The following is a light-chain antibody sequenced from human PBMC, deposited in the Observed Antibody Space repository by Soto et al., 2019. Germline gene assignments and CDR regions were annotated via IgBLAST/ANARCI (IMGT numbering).Light chain of an antibody. Sequence: EIVLTQSPATLSVSPGERATLSCRASQSVRSNLAWYQQKPGQGPRLLIFGASTMSTDIPARFSGSGSGTEFTLTISSLQSEDFAVYSCQQYIHWTPITFGGGTKVEIK. CDR3: QQYIHWTPIT. CDR1: QSVRSN. V-gene: IGKV3-15*01. CDR2: GAS. J-gene: IGKJ4*01.